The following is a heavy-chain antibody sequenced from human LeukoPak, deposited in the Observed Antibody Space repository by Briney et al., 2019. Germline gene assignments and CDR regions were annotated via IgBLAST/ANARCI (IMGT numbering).Heavy chain of an antibody. CDR1: GFTSSSYA. D-gene: IGHD3-3*01. CDR3: AKNPSYDFWSGYYGGEWFDP. Sequence: GGSLRLSCAASGFTSSSYAMTWVRQAPGKGLEWVSAISGSGGSTYYADSVKGRFTISRDNSKNTLYLQMNSLRAEDTAVYYCAKNPSYDFWSGYYGGEWFDPWGQGTLVTVSS. V-gene: IGHV3-23*01. CDR2: ISGSGGST. J-gene: IGHJ5*02.